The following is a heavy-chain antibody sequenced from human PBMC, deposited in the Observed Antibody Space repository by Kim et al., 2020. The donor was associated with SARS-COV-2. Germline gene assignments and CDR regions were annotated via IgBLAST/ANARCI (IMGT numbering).Heavy chain of an antibody. V-gene: IGHV1-3*04. Sequence: ASVKVSCKASGYTFVNYVMHWVRQAPGQRPEWMGLISIGNDNTKFSQKFQGRVTITRDTSASTAYMELTSLRSEDTAIYYCARGSGWAFDYWGQGTLATVAS. CDR3: ARGSGWAFDY. J-gene: IGHJ4*02. CDR1: GYTFVNYV. D-gene: IGHD6-19*01. CDR2: ISIGNDNT.